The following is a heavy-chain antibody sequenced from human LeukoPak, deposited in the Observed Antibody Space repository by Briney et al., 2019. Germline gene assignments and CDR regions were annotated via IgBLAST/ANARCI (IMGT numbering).Heavy chain of an antibody. D-gene: IGHD4-17*01. J-gene: IGHJ4*02. Sequence: GGSLRLSRAASGFTFSSYGMHWVRKAPGKGLEWVAVISYDGSNKYYADSVKGRLTISRDNSKNTLYLQMNSLRAEDTAVYYCAKDHPDDYGDYIDYWGQGTLVTVSS. V-gene: IGHV3-30*18. CDR1: GFTFSSYG. CDR3: AKDHPDDYGDYIDY. CDR2: ISYDGSNK.